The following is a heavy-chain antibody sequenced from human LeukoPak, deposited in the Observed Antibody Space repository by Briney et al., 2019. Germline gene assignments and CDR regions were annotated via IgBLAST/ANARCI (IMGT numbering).Heavy chain of an antibody. Sequence: GGSLRLSCAASGFTFSSYGMHWVRQAPGKGLEWVAFIRYDGSNQYYTDSVKGRFTISRDNSKNTLYLQINSLRAEDTAVYYCAKASSSSGWNYLDYWGQGILVTVSS. CDR3: AKASSSSGWNYLDY. J-gene: IGHJ4*02. CDR2: IRYDGSNQ. CDR1: GFTFSSYG. D-gene: IGHD6-19*01. V-gene: IGHV3-30*02.